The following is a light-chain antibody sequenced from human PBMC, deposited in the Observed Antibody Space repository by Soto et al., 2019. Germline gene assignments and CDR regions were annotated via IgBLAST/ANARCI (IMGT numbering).Light chain of an antibody. J-gene: IGLJ1*01. Sequence: QSALTQAASVSGSPGQSITISCTGTSSDVGGYNYVSWYQQHPGKAPKLVIYEVSKRPSGVPDRFSDSKSGNTASLTVSGLQAEDEADYYCSSFAGISTVFGTGTKLTVL. CDR2: EVS. CDR1: SSDVGGYNY. CDR3: SSFAGISTV. V-gene: IGLV2-8*01.